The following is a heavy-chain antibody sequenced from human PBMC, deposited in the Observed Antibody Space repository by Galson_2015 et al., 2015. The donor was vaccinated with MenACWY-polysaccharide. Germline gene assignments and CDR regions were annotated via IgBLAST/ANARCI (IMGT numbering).Heavy chain of an antibody. CDR1: EFTFSNFW. D-gene: IGHD1-1*01. V-gene: IGHV3-7*03. Sequence: SLRLSCAASEFTFSNFWVSWVRQAPGKGLEWVANIKQDGGEKYYVDSVKGRFTISRDNSKNTLYLQVSRLRAEDTAVYYCAKKAVLEPNQGNYFDYWGQGILVTVSS. CDR3: AKKAVLEPNQGNYFDY. J-gene: IGHJ4*02. CDR2: IKQDGGEK.